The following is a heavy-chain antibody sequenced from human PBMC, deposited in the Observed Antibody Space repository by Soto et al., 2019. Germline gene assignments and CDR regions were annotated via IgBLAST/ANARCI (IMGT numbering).Heavy chain of an antibody. CDR2: TIPVLGVA. CDR3: ARDRDVAAPGPVETNYYYGMEV. D-gene: IGHD6-13*01. V-gene: IGHV1-69*08. CDR1: GGNFRSQS. J-gene: IGHJ6*02. Sequence: QVQLVQSGAEVKKPGSSVKVSCKASGGNFRSQSISISWVRQAPGQGLEWMRRTIPVLGVANYAQKFQGRGTITAAKSTSTVYMGLSSLRSEDTAIYYCARDRDVAAPGPVETNYYYGMEVWGQGTTVTVSS.